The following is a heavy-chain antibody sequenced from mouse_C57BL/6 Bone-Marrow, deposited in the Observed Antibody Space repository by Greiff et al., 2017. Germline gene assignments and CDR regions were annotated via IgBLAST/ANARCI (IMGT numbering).Heavy chain of an antibody. V-gene: IGHV1-5*01. CDR2: IYPGNSDT. CDR3: TRRDLVGYDTWFAY. J-gene: IGHJ3*01. Sequence: VQLQQSGTVLARPGASVKMSCKTSGYTFTSYWMHWAKQRPGQGLEWIGAIYPGNSDTSYNQKFKGKAKLTAVTSASTAYMELSSLTNEDSAVYYCTRRDLVGYDTWFAYWGQGTLVTVSA. D-gene: IGHD2-2*01. CDR1: GYTFTSYW.